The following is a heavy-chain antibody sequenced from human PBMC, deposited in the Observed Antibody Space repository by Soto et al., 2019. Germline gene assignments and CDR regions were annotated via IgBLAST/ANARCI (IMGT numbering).Heavy chain of an antibody. J-gene: IGHJ6*03. CDR3: ARRGVVPAAMYAYYYYYMDV. D-gene: IGHD2-2*01. V-gene: IGHV3-23*01. CDR2: ISGSGGST. Sequence: GGSLRLSCAASGFTFSSYAMSWVRQAPGKGLEWVSAISGSGGSTYYADSVKGRFTISRDNSKNTLYLQMNSLRAEDTAVYYCARRGVVPAAMYAYYYYYMDVWGKGTTVTVSS. CDR1: GFTFSSYA.